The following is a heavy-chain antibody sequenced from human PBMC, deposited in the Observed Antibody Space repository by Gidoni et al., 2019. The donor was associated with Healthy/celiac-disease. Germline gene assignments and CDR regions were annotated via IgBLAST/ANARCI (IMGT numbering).Heavy chain of an antibody. D-gene: IGHD3-3*01. Sequence: QVQLVESGGGVVQPGRSLRLSCAASGFTFSSYGMHWVRQAPGKGLEWLTVISDDGSNKYYADSVKGRFTIARDNSKNTLYLQMNSLRAEDTAVYYCAKDDFWSGYYTGLWDYWGQGTLVTVSS. V-gene: IGHV3-30*18. J-gene: IGHJ4*02. CDR1: GFTFSSYG. CDR2: ISDDGSNK. CDR3: AKDDFWSGYYTGLWDY.